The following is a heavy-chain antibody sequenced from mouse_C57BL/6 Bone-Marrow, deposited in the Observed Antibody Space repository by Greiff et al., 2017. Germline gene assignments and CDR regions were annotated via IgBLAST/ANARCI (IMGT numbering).Heavy chain of an antibody. J-gene: IGHJ3*01. CDR3: SRTSYNSSSYGFAY. V-gene: IGHV1-19*01. CDR1: GYTFTDYY. D-gene: IGHD1-1*01. CDR2: INPYNGGT. Sequence: VQLQQSGPVLVKPGASVKMSCKASGYTFTDYYMNWVKQSPGKSLEWIGVINPYNGGTSYNQKFKGKATLTVDKSSSTAYMGLNSLTSEDSAVXYCSRTSYNSSSYGFAYWGQGTLVTVSA.